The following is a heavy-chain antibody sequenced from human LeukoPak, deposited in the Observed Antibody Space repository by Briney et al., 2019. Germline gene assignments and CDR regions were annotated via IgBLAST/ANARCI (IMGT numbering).Heavy chain of an antibody. CDR1: GFTVSSNY. CDR2: IYSGGRT. J-gene: IGHJ4*02. Sequence: RGSLRLSCAASGFTVSSNYMSWVRQAPGKGLEWVSVIYSGGRTYYADSVKGRFTISRDNSKNTLYLQMNSLRAEDTAVYYCASSVVTGIYYFDYWGQGTLVTVSS. CDR3: ASSVVTGIYYFDY. D-gene: IGHD2-21*02. V-gene: IGHV3-66*01.